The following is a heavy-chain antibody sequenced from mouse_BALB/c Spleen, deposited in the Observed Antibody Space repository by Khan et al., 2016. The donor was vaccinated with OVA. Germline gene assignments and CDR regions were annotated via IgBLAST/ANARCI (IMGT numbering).Heavy chain of an antibody. D-gene: IGHD1-1*02. CDR2: INPNNGFT. CDR3: ARGVDGGRGACFAY. CDR1: GYTFTDYN. Sequence: VRLQQSGPELVKPGASVKIPCTASGYTFTDYNMDWVKKSHGKSLEWIGDINPNNGFTIYNQNFKGKATLPVDKSSSTAYLERRSLTTEDTAGYYWARGVDGGRGACFAYWGQGTLVTVSA. V-gene: IGHV1-18*01. J-gene: IGHJ3*01.